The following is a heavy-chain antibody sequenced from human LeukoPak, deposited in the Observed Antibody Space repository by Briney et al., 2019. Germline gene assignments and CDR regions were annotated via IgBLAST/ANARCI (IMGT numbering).Heavy chain of an antibody. CDR1: GYAFTTYG. CDR2: ISGYNGNT. D-gene: IGHD6-19*01. V-gene: IGHV1-18*01. CDR3: ARGTRGTSGWYWSDY. J-gene: IGHJ4*02. Sequence: ASVKVSCKASGYAFTTYGISWVRQAPGQGLEWMGWISGYNGNTNYAQKLQGRVTMTTDTSTSTAYMELRSLRSDDTAVYYCARGTRGTSGWYWSDYWGQGTLVTVSS.